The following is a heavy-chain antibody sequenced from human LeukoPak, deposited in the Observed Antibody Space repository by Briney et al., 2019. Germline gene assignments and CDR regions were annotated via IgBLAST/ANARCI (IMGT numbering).Heavy chain of an antibody. CDR2: IYTSGST. J-gene: IGHJ4*02. Sequence: SETLSLTCTVSGGSISSYYWSWIRQPPGKGLEWIGYIYTSGSTNYNPSLKSRLTISVDTSKNHFSLMLSSVTAADTAVYYCASIGYDSSGYYLDYWRQGTLVTVSS. CDR1: GGSISSYY. D-gene: IGHD3-22*01. V-gene: IGHV4-4*09. CDR3: ASIGYDSSGYYLDY.